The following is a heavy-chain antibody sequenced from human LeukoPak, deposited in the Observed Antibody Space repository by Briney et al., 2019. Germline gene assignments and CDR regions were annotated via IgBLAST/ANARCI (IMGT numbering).Heavy chain of an antibody. CDR3: ARDPSEYGDYVSYFDY. V-gene: IGHV3-74*01. J-gene: IGHJ4*02. D-gene: IGHD4-17*01. Sequence: GGSLRLSCVASGFTFSNYWMLWVRQAPGKGLMWVSLISTDGKSTRYAESVKGRFTISRDNAKNALYLQMNSLRAEDTAVYYCARDPSEYGDYVSYFDYWGQGTLVTVSS. CDR2: ISTDGKST. CDR1: GFTFSNYW.